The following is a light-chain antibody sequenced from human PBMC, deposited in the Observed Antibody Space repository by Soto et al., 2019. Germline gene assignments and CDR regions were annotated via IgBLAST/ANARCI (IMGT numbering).Light chain of an antibody. Sequence: QSVLTQSPSASASLGDSVTISCTLSSGHINSAIAWHQQQPETGTRYLMQLNSDGSHRKGDVIPDRFSGSSSGAERLLTIAIHQAEDEAYYYCQTWGTVIRVFGTGTKLTVL. V-gene: IGLV4-69*01. CDR2: LNSDGSH. CDR3: QTWGTVIRV. J-gene: IGLJ1*01. CDR1: SGHINSA.